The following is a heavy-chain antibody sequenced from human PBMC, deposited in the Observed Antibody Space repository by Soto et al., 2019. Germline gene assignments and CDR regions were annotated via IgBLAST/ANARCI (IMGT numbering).Heavy chain of an antibody. J-gene: IGHJ3*01. CDR2: IIPMLPVT. CDR3: SIGSWSAETFDV. V-gene: IGHV1-69*02. D-gene: IGHD2-2*01. CDR1: GGTFNTYT. Sequence: QVHLIQSGAEVKKPGSSVKVSCKAAGGTFNTYTLFWVRQAPGHGLEWMGRIIPMLPVTNSAQKFQGRLTLTAHKSTGTAFMELTSLTSEDTAVYYCSIGSWSAETFDVWGLGTMVTVSS.